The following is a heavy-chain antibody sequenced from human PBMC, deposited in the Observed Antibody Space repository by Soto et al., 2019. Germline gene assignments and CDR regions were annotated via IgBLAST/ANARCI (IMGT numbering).Heavy chain of an antibody. CDR3: ARRMVRGIITFDY. CDR1: GCSISSSSYY. Sequence: SETLSLTCAVSGCSISSSSYYWGWIRQPPGMGLEWIGTIYYNGSTSYTPSLKSRVTISVDTSKNQFSLILSSVTAADTAVYYCARRMVRGIITFDYWGQGALVTVSS. J-gene: IGHJ4*02. CDR2: IYYNGST. V-gene: IGHV4-39*01. D-gene: IGHD3-10*01.